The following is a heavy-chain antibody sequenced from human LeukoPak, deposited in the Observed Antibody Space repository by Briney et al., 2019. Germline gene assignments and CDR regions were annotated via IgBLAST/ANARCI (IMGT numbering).Heavy chain of an antibody. CDR3: ARDLGPENWFDP. CDR2: IIPIFGTA. Sequence: GASVTVSFTASGGTFSIYAISWVRQAPGQGLEWMGGIIPIFGTANYAQKFQGRVTITADESTSTAYMELSSLRSEDTAVYYCARDLGPENWFDPWGQGTLVTVSS. CDR1: GGTFSIYA. J-gene: IGHJ5*02. V-gene: IGHV1-69*13.